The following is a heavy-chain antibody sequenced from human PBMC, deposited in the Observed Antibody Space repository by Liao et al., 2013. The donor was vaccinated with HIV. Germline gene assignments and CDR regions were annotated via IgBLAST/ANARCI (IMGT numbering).Heavy chain of an antibody. J-gene: IGHJ4*02. D-gene: IGHD2-15*01. CDR1: GGSFSVYY. CDR3: AALSPDMVHYFDY. Sequence: QVQLQQWGAGLLKPSETLSLTCAVYGGSFSVYYWSWIRQPQGKGLEWIGEINHSGSANYNPSLKSRVTISVDTAKNQFSLKLNSVTAADTAVYYCAALSPDMVHYFDYWGQGTLVTVSS. CDR2: INHSGSA. V-gene: IGHV4-34*01.